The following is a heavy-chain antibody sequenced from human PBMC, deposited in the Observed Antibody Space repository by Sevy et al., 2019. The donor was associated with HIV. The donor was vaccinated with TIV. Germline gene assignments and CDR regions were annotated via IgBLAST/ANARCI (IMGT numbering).Heavy chain of an antibody. J-gene: IGHJ6*02. CDR1: GYTFTSYY. V-gene: IGHV1-46*01. D-gene: IGHD3-3*01. Sequence: ASVKVSCKASGYTFTSYYMHWVRQAPGQGLEWMGIINPSGGSTSYAQKFQGRATMTRDTSPSTVYMELSSLRSEDTAVYYCARDGGIYDFWSGYYPNYYYYGMDVWGQGTTVTVSS. CDR2: INPSGGST. CDR3: ARDGGIYDFWSGYYPNYYYYGMDV.